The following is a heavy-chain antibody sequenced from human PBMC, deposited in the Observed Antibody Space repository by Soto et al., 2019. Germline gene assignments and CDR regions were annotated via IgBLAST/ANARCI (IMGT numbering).Heavy chain of an antibody. V-gene: IGHV4-30-2*01. CDR2: IYHSGST. J-gene: IGHJ5*02. D-gene: IGHD2-15*01. CDR1: GGSISSGGYS. Sequence: QLQLQESGSGLVKPSQTLSLTCAVSGGSISSGGYSWSWIRQPPGKGLEWIGYIYHSGSTYYNPSLKSRVTISVDRSKNQFSLKLSSVTAADTAVYYCARVRYCSGGSCYSGYNWFDPWGQGTLVTVSS. CDR3: ARVRYCSGGSCYSGYNWFDP.